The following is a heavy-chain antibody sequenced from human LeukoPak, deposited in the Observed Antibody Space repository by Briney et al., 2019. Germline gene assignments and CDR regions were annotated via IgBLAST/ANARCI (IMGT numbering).Heavy chain of an antibody. CDR3: ARVGEMATFYY. D-gene: IGHD5-24*01. J-gene: IGHJ4*02. V-gene: IGHV3-11*04. CDR2: ISSSGSTI. Sequence: GGSLRLSCAASGFTFSDYYMNWIRQAPGKGLEWVSYISSSGSTIYYADSVKGRFTISRDDSKNTLYLQMNSLRAEDTAVYYCARVGEMATFYYWGQGTLVTVSS. CDR1: GFTFSDYY.